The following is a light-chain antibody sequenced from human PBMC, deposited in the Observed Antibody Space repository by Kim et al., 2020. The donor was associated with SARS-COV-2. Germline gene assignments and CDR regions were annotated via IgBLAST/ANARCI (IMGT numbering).Light chain of an antibody. Sequence: QRVTSSCSGSSSNIGSNTVNWYQQLPGTAPKLLIYSNNQRPSGVPDRFSGSKSGTSASLAISGLQSEDEADYYCAAWDDSLNGHWVFGGGTKLTVL. CDR1: SSNIGSNT. CDR2: SNN. CDR3: AAWDDSLNGHWV. V-gene: IGLV1-44*01. J-gene: IGLJ3*02.